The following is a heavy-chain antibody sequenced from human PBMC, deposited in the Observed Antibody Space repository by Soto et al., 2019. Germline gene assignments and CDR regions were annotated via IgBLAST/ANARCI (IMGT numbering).Heavy chain of an antibody. CDR2: IWYDGSQK. J-gene: IGHJ4*02. Sequence: PGGSLRLSCTASGFTFSAYAMHWVRQAPGKGLEWVAIIWYDGSQKYYGDSVKGRFTISRDNSKSTLYLLMDSLRADDTAVYYCARVASGVRYIDYWGQGTLVTVSS. CDR3: ARVASGVRYIDY. D-gene: IGHD2-15*01. CDR1: GFTFSAYA. V-gene: IGHV3-33*01.